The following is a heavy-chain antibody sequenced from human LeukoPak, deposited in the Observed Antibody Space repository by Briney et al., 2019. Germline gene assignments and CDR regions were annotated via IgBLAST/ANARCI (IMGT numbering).Heavy chain of an antibody. V-gene: IGHV3-7*01. CDR1: GFNFSSQW. CDR2: VNQGGSQR. J-gene: IGHJ6*03. Sequence: GGSLRLSCAASGFNFSSQWMSWVRQAPRKGLERVANVNQGGSQRYYVDSVKGRFTISRDNAENSLYLQMNSLRAEDTAVYYCAREHYFYYMDGWGKGTTVTVS. CDR3: AREHYFYYMDG.